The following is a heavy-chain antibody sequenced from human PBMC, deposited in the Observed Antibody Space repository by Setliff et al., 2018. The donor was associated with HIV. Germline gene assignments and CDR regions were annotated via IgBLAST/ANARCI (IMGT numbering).Heavy chain of an antibody. V-gene: IGHV4-61*01. Sequence: SETLSLTCTVSGGSFIGSSFQSTWIRQTPGKGLEWIGYIYYSGNTNYNPSLKSRVTLSIDTSKNQFSLNLHSVTAADTAVYYCARQNSGYAPGPFDYWGQGILVTVSS. D-gene: IGHD5-12*01. CDR2: IYYSGNT. CDR3: ARQNSGYAPGPFDY. CDR1: GGSFIGSSFQ. J-gene: IGHJ4*02.